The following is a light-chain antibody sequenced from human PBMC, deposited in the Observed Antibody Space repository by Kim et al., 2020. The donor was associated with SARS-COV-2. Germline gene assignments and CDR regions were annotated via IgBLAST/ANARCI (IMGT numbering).Light chain of an antibody. J-gene: IGLJ1*01. CDR1: SSDVGGYNS. Sequence: GQSVTISCTGTSSDVGGYNSVSWYQQHPGKAPKLMIYEVTKRPSGVPDRFPGSKSGNTASLTVSGLQAEDEADYYCSSYAGSKSTVFGTGTKVTVL. CDR3: SSYAGSKSTV. CDR2: EVT. V-gene: IGLV2-8*01.